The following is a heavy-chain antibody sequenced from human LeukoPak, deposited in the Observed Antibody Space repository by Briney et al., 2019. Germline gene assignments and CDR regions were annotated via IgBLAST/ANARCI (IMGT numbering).Heavy chain of an antibody. D-gene: IGHD1-26*01. Sequence: GGSLRLSCAASGFSFSVYEMHWVRQAPGKGLEWISDISSSGTTTYYADSVKGRFIISRDNSANTLYLQMNSLRAEDTALYYCAKHSGSYFIYYVDSWGQGTLVTVSS. V-gene: IGHV3-23*01. J-gene: IGHJ4*02. CDR1: GFSFSVYE. CDR3: AKHSGSYFIYYVDS. CDR2: ISSSGTTT.